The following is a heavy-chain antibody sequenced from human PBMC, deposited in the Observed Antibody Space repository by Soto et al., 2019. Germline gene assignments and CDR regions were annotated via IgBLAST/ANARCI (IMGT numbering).Heavy chain of an antibody. CDR2: IYYSGST. Sequence: PSETLSLTCTVSGGSISSSSYYWGWIRQPPGKGLEWIGSIYYSGSTYYNPSLKSRVTISVDTSKNQFSLKLSSVTAADTAVYYCARIELRDYYDSSGYLDYWGQGTLVTVSS. CDR3: ARIELRDYYDSSGYLDY. CDR1: GGSISSSSYY. V-gene: IGHV4-39*01. J-gene: IGHJ4*02. D-gene: IGHD3-22*01.